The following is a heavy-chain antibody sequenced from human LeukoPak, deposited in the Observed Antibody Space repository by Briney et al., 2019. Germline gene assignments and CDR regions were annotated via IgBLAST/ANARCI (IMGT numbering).Heavy chain of an antibody. CDR2: INHSGST. CDR3: ARHRVGNCGGDCFSDAFDI. CDR1: GGSISSYY. V-gene: IGHV4-34*01. D-gene: IGHD2-21*02. Sequence: SETLSLTCTVSGGSISSYYWSWIRQPPGKGLEWIGEINHSGSTNYNPSLKSRVTISVDTSKNQFSLKLSSVTAADTAVYYCARHRVGNCGGDCFSDAFDIWGQGTMVTVSS. J-gene: IGHJ3*02.